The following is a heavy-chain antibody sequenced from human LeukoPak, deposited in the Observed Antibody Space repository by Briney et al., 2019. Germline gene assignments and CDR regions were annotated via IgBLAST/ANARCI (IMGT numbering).Heavy chain of an antibody. J-gene: IGHJ4*02. CDR1: GSSFNTYY. CDR2: IHTSGSA. CDR3: ARDIVYLIEEDYG. D-gene: IGHD4-17*01. Sequence: SETLSLTCSVSGSSFNTYYWSWIRQPAGKALEWIGRIHTSGSADYSPSLQSRVTISVDMSKKEFSLKLASVTAADTAVYYCARDIVYLIEEDYGWGQGLLVTVSS. V-gene: IGHV4-4*07.